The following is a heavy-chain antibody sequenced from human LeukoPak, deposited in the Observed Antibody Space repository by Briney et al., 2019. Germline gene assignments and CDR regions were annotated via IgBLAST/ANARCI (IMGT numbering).Heavy chain of an antibody. V-gene: IGHV4-39*07. Sequence: SETLSLTCTVSGGSVSSSLYYWGWIRQPPGKGLEWIGSIYYTDNTYYNPSLKSRVTISLDRSMNQFSLKLSSVTAADTAIYYCARDRVRGPDYWGQGALVTVSS. D-gene: IGHD3-10*01. CDR3: ARDRVRGPDY. J-gene: IGHJ4*02. CDR1: GGSVSSSLYY. CDR2: IYYTDNT.